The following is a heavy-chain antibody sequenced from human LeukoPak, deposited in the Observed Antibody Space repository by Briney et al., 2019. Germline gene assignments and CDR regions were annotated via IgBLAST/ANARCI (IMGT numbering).Heavy chain of an antibody. V-gene: IGHV4-39*01. CDR2: IYYSETT. J-gene: IGHJ4*02. CDR3: ARQGDSNGYSTLDY. Sequence: SETLSLTCTVSGDSVSRSTYYWGWIRQPPGKGLEWIGTIYYSETTYFNPSLKSRVTISVDSSNNQFSLKVTSVTATDTAVYYCARQGDSNGYSTLDYWGQGILVTVSS. D-gene: IGHD3-22*01. CDR1: GDSVSRSTYY.